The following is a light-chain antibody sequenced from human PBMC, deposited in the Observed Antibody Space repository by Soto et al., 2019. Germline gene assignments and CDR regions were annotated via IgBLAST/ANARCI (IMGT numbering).Light chain of an antibody. CDR2: EVT. J-gene: IGLJ1*01. V-gene: IGLV2-18*02. Sequence: QSALTQPSSVSGSPGQPVTISCTGTSSDVGSSDRVSWYQQPPGTAPKLIIYEVTNRPSGVPDRFSGSKSGNTASLTISGLQAEDEADYYCSSYTSTNTYVFGTGTKVTVL. CDR3: SSYTSTNTYV. CDR1: SSDVGSSDR.